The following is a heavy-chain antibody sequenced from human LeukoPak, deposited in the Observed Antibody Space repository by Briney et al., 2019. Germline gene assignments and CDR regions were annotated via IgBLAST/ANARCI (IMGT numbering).Heavy chain of an antibody. CDR1: GFTFSSYA. CDR2: ISGSGGST. CDR3: AKAKGVAAAGKRYFDY. V-gene: IGHV3-23*01. J-gene: IGHJ4*02. D-gene: IGHD6-13*01. Sequence: PGRSLRLSCAASGFTFSSYAMSWVRQAPGKGLEWVSAISGSGGSTYYADSVKGRFTIPRDNSKNTLYLQMNSLRAEDTAVYYCAKAKGVAAAGKRYFDYWGQGTLVTVSS.